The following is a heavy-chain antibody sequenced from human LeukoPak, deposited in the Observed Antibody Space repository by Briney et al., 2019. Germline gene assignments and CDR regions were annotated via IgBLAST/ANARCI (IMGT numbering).Heavy chain of an antibody. CDR2: ISGSGGST. CDR3: AKSGAASVYYYYGMDV. V-gene: IGHV3-23*01. Sequence: GGSLRLSRAASGFTFSSYAMSWVRQAPGKGLEWVSAISGSGGSTYYADSVKGRFTISRDNSKNTLYLQMNSLRAEDTAVYYCAKSGAASVYYYYGMDVWGQGTTVTVSS. CDR1: GFTFSSYA. D-gene: IGHD2-15*01. J-gene: IGHJ6*02.